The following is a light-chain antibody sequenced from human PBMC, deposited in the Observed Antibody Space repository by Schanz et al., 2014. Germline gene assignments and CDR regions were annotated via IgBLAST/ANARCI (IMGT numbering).Light chain of an antibody. V-gene: IGKV1-5*01. CDR1: QSISSW. Sequence: IQLTQSPSSLSASEGDTVTLTCRASQSISSWLAWYQQKPGKAPKLLIYDDSTLQSGVPSRFSGSGSGTDFTLTISSLQPEDFATYYCQQYNSYSQTFGQGTRLQIK. J-gene: IGKJ2*01. CDR3: QQYNSYSQT. CDR2: DDS.